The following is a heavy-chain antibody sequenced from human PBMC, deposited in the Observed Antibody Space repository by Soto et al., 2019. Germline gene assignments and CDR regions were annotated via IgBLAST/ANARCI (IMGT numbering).Heavy chain of an antibody. V-gene: IGHV3-30*18. CDR2: ISYDGSNK. CDR3: AKDLRWLQCEGYFDY. D-gene: IGHD5-12*01. CDR1: GFTFSSYG. Sequence: SLRLSCAASGFTFSSYGMHWVRQAPGKGLEWVAVISYDGSNKYYADSVKGRFTISRDNSKNTLYLQMNSLRAEDTAVYYCAKDLRWLQCEGYFDYWGQGTLVTVSS. J-gene: IGHJ4*02.